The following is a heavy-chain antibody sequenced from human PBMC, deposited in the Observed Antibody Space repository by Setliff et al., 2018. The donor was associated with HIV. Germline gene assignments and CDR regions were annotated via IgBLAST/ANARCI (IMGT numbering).Heavy chain of an antibody. CDR1: GASISSPIYY. CDR3: AAAEGQGPWYFFDN. Sequence: SETLSLTCSVSGASISSPIYYWGWIRQAPGKGLEWIGNIYYNGNTNYKPSLGRRLTISVDTSKNQFSLSLSSVTATDTALYFCAAAEGQGPWYFFDNWGQGTQVTVSS. CDR2: IYYNGNT. J-gene: IGHJ4*02. V-gene: IGHV4-39*01. D-gene: IGHD6-13*01.